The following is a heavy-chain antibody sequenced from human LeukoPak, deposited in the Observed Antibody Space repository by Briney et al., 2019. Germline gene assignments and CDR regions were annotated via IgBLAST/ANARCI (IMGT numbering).Heavy chain of an antibody. CDR1: GGSISSGDYY. J-gene: IGHJ5*02. Sequence: SETLSLTCTVSGGSISSGDYYWSWIRQPPGKGLEWIGYIYYSGSTYYNPSLKSRVTISVDTSKNQFSLKLSSVTAADTAVYYCAKRGQFWSGYHNWFDPWGQGTLVPVSS. CDR2: IYYSGST. CDR3: AKRGQFWSGYHNWFDP. D-gene: IGHD3-3*02. V-gene: IGHV4-30-4*08.